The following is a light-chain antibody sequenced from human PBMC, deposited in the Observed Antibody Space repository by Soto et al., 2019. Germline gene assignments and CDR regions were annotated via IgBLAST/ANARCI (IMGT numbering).Light chain of an antibody. CDR3: QQANSFPLT. V-gene: IGKV1-12*01. Sequence: DIQMTQSPSSLSASVGDRITITCRASQSISYLNWYQQKPGKAPKLLIYAASSLQSGVPSRFSGSGSGTDFTLTISSLQPEDFATYYCQQANSFPLTFGGGTKVDI. CDR2: AAS. CDR1: QSISY. J-gene: IGKJ4*01.